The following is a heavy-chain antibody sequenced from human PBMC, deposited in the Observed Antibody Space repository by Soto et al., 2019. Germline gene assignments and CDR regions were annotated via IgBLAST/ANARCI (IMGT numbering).Heavy chain of an antibody. CDR2: IYYSGST. V-gene: IGHV4-30-4*01. CDR1: GGSISSGDYY. D-gene: IGHD3-22*01. J-gene: IGHJ4*02. Sequence: QVQLQESGPGLVKPSQTLSLTCTVSGGSISSGDYYWSWIRQPPGKGLEWIGYIYYSGSTYYNPSLKSRGTISGDTCKNQFSLKLSSVTAADTAVYYCARGAYDSRGYILDYWGQGTLVTVSS. CDR3: ARGAYDSRGYILDY.